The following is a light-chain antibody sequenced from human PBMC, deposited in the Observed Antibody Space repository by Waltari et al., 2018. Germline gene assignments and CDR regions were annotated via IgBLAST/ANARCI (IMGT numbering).Light chain of an antibody. CDR2: DVT. Sequence: QSALTQPRSVSGSPGQSVTISCTGTSSDVGGYDYVSWYQHHPGKAPKLMICDVTKRPPGVPDRCSGSKSGNTASLTISGLQAEDEADYYCCSYAGSYTHVVFGGGTKLTVL. CDR1: SSDVGGYDY. CDR3: CSYAGSYTHVV. J-gene: IGLJ2*01. V-gene: IGLV2-11*01.